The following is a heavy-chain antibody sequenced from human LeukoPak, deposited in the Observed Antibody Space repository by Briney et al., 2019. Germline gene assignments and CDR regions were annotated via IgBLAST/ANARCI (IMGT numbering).Heavy chain of an antibody. D-gene: IGHD6-6*01. CDR3: AKVGQLVRYYYYGMDV. J-gene: IGHJ6*02. CDR2: ISSSGGST. V-gene: IGHV3-23*01. Sequence: PGGSLRLSCAASGFTFSSYAMSWVRQAPGKGLEWVSAISSSGGSTYYADSVKGRFTISRDNSKNTLYLQMNSLRAEDTAVYYCAKVGQLVRYYYYGMDVWGQGTTVTVSS. CDR1: GFTFSSYA.